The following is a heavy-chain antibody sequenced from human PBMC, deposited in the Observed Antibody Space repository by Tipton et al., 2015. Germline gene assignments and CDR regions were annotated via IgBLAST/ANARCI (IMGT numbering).Heavy chain of an antibody. D-gene: IGHD5-12*01. J-gene: IGHJ5*02. Sequence: LRLSCAVYGGSFSDYYWHWIRQPPGKGLEWIGEVDHSGRNNYNLSLKSRVTISVDKFKNQFSLELNSVTAADTAVYYCASRIVAHREKGDWFDPWGQGTLVIVAS. CDR2: VDHSGRN. V-gene: IGHV4-34*01. CDR1: GGSFSDYY. CDR3: ASRIVAHREKGDWFDP.